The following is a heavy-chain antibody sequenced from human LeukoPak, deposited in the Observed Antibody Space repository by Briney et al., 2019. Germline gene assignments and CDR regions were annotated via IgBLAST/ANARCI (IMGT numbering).Heavy chain of an antibody. V-gene: IGHV1-3*01. CDR3: ARAYRSDWNAIPGGY. CDR2: INAGNGNT. Sequence: ASVKVSCKASGYTFSNYAMFWVRQAPGQGLEWMGWINAGNGNTKCSQKFQGRVTITRDTSARTVYMELNILRSEDTALYYCARAYRSDWNAIPGGYWGQGTLVTVSS. D-gene: IGHD6-19*01. CDR1: GYTFSNYA. J-gene: IGHJ4*02.